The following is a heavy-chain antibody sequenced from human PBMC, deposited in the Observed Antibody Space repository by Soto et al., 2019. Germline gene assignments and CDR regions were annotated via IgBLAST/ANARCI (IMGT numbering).Heavy chain of an antibody. CDR2: IDPSDSYT. D-gene: IGHD3-22*01. Sequence: PGESLKISCKGSGYSFTSYWISWVRQMPGKGLEWMGRIDPSDSYTNYSPSFQGHVTISADKSISTAYLQWSSLKASDTAVYYCAKCGYDSSGRLLRYFQHWGQGTLVTVSS. J-gene: IGHJ1*01. CDR3: AKCGYDSSGRLLRYFQH. CDR1: GYSFTSYW. V-gene: IGHV5-10-1*01.